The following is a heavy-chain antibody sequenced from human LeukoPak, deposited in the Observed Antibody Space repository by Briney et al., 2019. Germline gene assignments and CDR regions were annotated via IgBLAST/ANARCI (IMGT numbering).Heavy chain of an antibody. CDR1: GYSISSGYY. Sequence: PSETLSLTFTVSGYSISSGYYWGWIRQPPGKGLEWIGSIYHSGSTYYNPSLKSRVTISVDTSKNQFSLKLSSVTAADTAVYYCARRSVAYSYDSSGYSPVYYFDYWGQGTLVTVSS. CDR3: ARRSVAYSYDSSGYSPVYYFDY. D-gene: IGHD3-22*01. V-gene: IGHV4-38-2*02. CDR2: IYHSGST. J-gene: IGHJ4*02.